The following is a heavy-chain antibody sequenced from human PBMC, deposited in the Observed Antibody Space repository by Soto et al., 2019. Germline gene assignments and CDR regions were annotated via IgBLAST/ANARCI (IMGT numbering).Heavy chain of an antibody. Sequence: QLQLQESGPGLVKPSETLSLTCTVSGGSISSSSYYWGWIRQPPGKGLEWIGSIYYSGSTYYNPSLKSRVTISVDTSKNQFSLKLSSVTAADTAVYYCARQEGTSFSYYGDYLVGYFDYWGQGTLVTVSS. V-gene: IGHV4-39*01. J-gene: IGHJ4*02. D-gene: IGHD4-17*01. CDR3: ARQEGTSFSYYGDYLVGYFDY. CDR1: GGSISSSSYY. CDR2: IYYSGST.